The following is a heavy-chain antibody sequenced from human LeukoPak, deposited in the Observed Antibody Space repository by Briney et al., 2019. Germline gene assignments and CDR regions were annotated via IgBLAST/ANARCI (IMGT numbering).Heavy chain of an antibody. D-gene: IGHD3-10*01. CDR1: GFTFSSYG. V-gene: IGHV3-30*18. Sequence: PGRSLRLSCAASGFTFSSYGMHWVRQAPGKGLEWVAVISYDGSNKYYADSVKGRFTISRDNSKNTLYLQMNSLRAEDTAVYYCAKTLLTDFRGITSSYKSDWGQGTLVTVSS. CDR2: ISYDGSNK. J-gene: IGHJ4*02. CDR3: AKTLLTDFRGITSSYKSD.